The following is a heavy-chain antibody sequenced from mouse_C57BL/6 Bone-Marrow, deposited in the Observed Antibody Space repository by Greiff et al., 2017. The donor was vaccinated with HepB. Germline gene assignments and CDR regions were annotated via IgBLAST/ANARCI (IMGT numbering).Heavy chain of an antibody. CDR2: ISSGGSYT. Sequence: EVQGVESGGDLVKPGGSLKLSCAASGFTFSSYGMSWVRQTPDKRLEWVATISSGGSYTYYPDSVKGRFTISRDNAKNTLYLQMSSLKSEDTAMYYCARRGHSYAMDYWGQGTSVTVSS. D-gene: IGHD3-3*01. CDR3: ARRGHSYAMDY. CDR1: GFTFSSYG. J-gene: IGHJ4*01. V-gene: IGHV5-6*01.